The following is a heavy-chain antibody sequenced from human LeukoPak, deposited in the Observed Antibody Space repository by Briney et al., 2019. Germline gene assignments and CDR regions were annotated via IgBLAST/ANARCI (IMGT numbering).Heavy chain of an antibody. CDR3: ARQRLVSPLFDY. CDR1: GGTISSYY. J-gene: IGHJ4*02. Sequence: SETLSLTCTVSGGTISSYYWNWIRQPPGKGLEWIGYIHYSGSTQYNPSLKSRDTITVDTSKTQLSLKLSSVTAADTAVYYCARQRLVSPLFDYWGQGTLVTVSS. V-gene: IGHV4-59*12. D-gene: IGHD6-13*01. CDR2: IHYSGST.